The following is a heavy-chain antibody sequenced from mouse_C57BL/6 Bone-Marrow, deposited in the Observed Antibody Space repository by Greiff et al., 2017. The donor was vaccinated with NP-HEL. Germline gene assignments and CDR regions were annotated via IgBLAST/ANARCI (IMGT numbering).Heavy chain of an antibody. CDR1: GFTFSDYY. CDR2: INYDGSST. D-gene: IGHD1-1*01. V-gene: IGHV5-16*01. Sequence: EVKVVESEGGLVQPGSSMKLSCTASGFTFSDYYMAWVRQVPEKGLEWVANINYDGSSTYYLDSLKSRFIISIDNAKNILYLQMSSLKSEDTATYYCARDGGYCSSSWVMDYWGQGTSVTVSS. J-gene: IGHJ4*01. CDR3: ARDGGYCSSSWVMDY.